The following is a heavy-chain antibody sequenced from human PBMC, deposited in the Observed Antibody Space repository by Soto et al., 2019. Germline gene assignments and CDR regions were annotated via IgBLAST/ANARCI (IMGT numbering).Heavy chain of an antibody. V-gene: IGHV3-7*01. Sequence: VQLVESGGGLVQPGGSLXLSCAASGFSFSMYWMSWVRQAPGKGLEWVANIQGDGSQKYYVDSVKGRFTXXXXXXXXXXXXXXXXXXXXXTXVYYXXRHQXGXRVTDYWGQGXXVTV. CDR3: XRHQXGXRVTDY. CDR2: IQGDGSQK. D-gene: IGHD3-10*01. CDR1: GFSFSMYW. J-gene: IGHJ4*02.